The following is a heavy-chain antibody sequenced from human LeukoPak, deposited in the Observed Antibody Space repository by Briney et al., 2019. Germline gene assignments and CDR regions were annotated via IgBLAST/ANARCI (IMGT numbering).Heavy chain of an antibody. Sequence: SETLPLTCAVYGGSFSGYYWSWIRQPPGKGLEWIGSIYYSGSTYHNPSLKSRVTISVDTSKNQFSLKLSSVTAADTAVYYCARGDGYNWDYFDYWGQGTLVTVSS. CDR2: IYYSGST. CDR1: GGSFSGYY. D-gene: IGHD5-24*01. J-gene: IGHJ4*02. CDR3: ARGDGYNWDYFDY. V-gene: IGHV4-34*01.